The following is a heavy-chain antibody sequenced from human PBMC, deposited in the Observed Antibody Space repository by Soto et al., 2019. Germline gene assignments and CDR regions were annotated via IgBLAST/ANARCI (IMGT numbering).Heavy chain of an antibody. CDR3: ARETYSSGWTPTFDY. D-gene: IGHD6-19*01. J-gene: IGHJ4*02. V-gene: IGHV3-30-3*01. Sequence: QVQLVESGGGVVQPGRSLRLSCAASGFTFSSYAMRWVRQAPGKGLEWVAVISYDGSNKYYADSVKGRFTISRDNSKNTLYLQMNSLRAEDRAVYYCARETYSSGWTPTFDYWGQGTLVTVSS. CDR2: ISYDGSNK. CDR1: GFTFSSYA.